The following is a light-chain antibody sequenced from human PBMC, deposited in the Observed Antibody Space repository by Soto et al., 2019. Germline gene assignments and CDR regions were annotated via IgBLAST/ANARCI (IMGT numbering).Light chain of an antibody. CDR1: QLFSSN. CDR3: QQYNDWPRT. V-gene: IGKV3-15*01. CDR2: GSS. J-gene: IGKJ5*01. Sequence: EIVMTQSPATLCVSPGXIVXXSCXASQLFSSNLAWYQRRPGQAPRLLIYGSSTRATGVPPRFSGSASGTEFTLTISSLQSEDFGVYYCQQYNDWPRTFGQGTRLEI.